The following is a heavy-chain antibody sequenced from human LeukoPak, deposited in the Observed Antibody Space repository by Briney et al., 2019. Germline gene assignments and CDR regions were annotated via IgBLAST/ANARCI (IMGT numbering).Heavy chain of an antibody. J-gene: IGHJ4*02. V-gene: IGHV4-38-2*02. D-gene: IGHD2-21*02. CDR3: ATSTPTYCGGDCYHSPHDY. Sequence: SETLSLTCTVSGGSISSGFYWGWIRPPPGKGLEWIGSIYHSGSTYYNPSLKSRVTISVDTSKNQFSLKLSSVTAADTAMYYCATSTPTYCGGDCYHSPHDYWGQGTLVTVSS. CDR1: GGSISSGFY. CDR2: IYHSGST.